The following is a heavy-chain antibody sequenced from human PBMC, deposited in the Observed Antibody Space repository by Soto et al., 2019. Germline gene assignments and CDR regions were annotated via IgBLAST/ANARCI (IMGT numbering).Heavy chain of an antibody. D-gene: IGHD3-16*02. CDR2: IYWDNDK. Sequence: QITLKESGPTLVEPTQTLTLTCTFSGFSLDTRTAGVGWIRQPPGKALEWVAIIYWDNDKRYSPSLRSRLAIDKDTSKNQVVLTMTALDPVDTGTYYCAHIMITYEGVIGLDAFDIWGQGTMFTVSS. CDR3: AHIMITYEGVIGLDAFDI. V-gene: IGHV2-5*02. CDR1: GFSLDTRTAG. J-gene: IGHJ3*02.